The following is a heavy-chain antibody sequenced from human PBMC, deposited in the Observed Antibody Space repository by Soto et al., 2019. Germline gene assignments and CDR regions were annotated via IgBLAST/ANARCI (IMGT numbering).Heavy chain of an antibody. CDR1: GVSISSGGYY. Sequence: SVTLSLTCTVSGVSISSGGYYWRWIRQHPGKGLEWIGYIYYSGSTYYNPSLKSRVTISVDTSKNQFSLKLSSVTAADTAVYYCARKFTVTTGFDYWGQGTLVTSPQ. V-gene: IGHV4-31*03. CDR2: IYYSGST. J-gene: IGHJ4*02. CDR3: ARKFTVTTGFDY. D-gene: IGHD4-4*01.